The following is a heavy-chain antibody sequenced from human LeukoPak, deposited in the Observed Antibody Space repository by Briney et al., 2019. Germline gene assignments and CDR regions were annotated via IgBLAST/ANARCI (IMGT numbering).Heavy chain of an antibody. CDR3: AKDAAYCSGGSCYEDYYYMDV. D-gene: IGHD2-15*01. Sequence: GGSLRLSCAASGFTFSSYWMHWVRQAPGKGLEWVSIISSGSSAIFSADALKGRFTISRDNAKNSPYLQINSLRAEDMALYYCAKDAAYCSGGSCYEDYYYMDVWGKGTTVTVSS. V-gene: IGHV3-21*04. CDR2: ISSGSSAI. J-gene: IGHJ6*03. CDR1: GFTFSSYW.